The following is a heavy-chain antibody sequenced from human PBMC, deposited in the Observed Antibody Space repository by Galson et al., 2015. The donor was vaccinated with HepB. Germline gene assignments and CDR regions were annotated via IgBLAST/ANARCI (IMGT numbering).Heavy chain of an antibody. Sequence: SLRLSCATSGFTFGDYAMSWFRQTPGKGLEWVGFIRTKAYGGTREYAASVKGRFAISSDDSKSIAYLQMNSLKTDDTAVYYCTRARGGRFLEWFDFWGQGTLVTVSS. CDR2: IRTKAYGGTR. D-gene: IGHD3-3*01. J-gene: IGHJ5*01. CDR1: GFTFGDYA. CDR3: TRARGGRFLEWFDF. V-gene: IGHV3-49*03.